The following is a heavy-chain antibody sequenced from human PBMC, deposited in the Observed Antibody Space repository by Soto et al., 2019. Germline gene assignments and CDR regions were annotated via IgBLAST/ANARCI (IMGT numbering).Heavy chain of an antibody. J-gene: IGHJ5*02. V-gene: IGHV4-39*01. CDR3: ARLYCSGGSCYSGGSGEWFDP. CDR1: GGSISSSSYY. D-gene: IGHD2-15*01. Sequence: QLQLQESGPGLVKPSETLSLTCTVSGGSISSSSYYWGWIRQPPGKGLEWIGSIYYSGSTYYNPSLKSRVTISVDTSKNQFSLKLSSVTAADTAVYYCARLYCSGGSCYSGGSGEWFDPWGQGTLVTVSS. CDR2: IYYSGST.